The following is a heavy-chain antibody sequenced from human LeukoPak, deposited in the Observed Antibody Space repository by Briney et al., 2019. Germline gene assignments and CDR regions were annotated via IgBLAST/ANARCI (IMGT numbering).Heavy chain of an antibody. D-gene: IGHD5-12*01. CDR2: ITSRSSTI. Sequence: QTGGSLRLSCAASGFTFSDHNMNWVRQAPGKGLEFVSYITSRSSTIYYADSVKGRFTISRDNAKNSLYLEMNSLRVEDTAVYYCARDLGHTGYDLYDYWGQGTLVTVSS. CDR1: GFTFSDHN. V-gene: IGHV3-48*04. CDR3: ARDLGHTGYDLYDY. J-gene: IGHJ4*02.